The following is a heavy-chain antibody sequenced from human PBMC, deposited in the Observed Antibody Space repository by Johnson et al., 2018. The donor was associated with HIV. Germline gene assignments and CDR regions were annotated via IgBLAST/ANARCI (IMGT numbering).Heavy chain of an antibody. J-gene: IGHJ3*02. V-gene: IGHV3-48*01. CDR2: ISVIGTSI. D-gene: IGHD1-26*01. Sequence: VQLVESGGGVVRPGGSLRLSCAAAGFTFDDYGMSWVRQAPGKGLEWVSYISVIGTSIYYADSVKGRFTISRDNSKSTLYLQMNSLRPEDTAVYYCAKERRAPRAFDIWGQGTMVTVSS. CDR3: AKERRAPRAFDI. CDR1: GFTFDDYG.